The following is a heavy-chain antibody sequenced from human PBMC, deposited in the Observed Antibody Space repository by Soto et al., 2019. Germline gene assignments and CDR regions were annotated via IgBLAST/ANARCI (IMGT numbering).Heavy chain of an antibody. J-gene: IGHJ3*02. V-gene: IGHV3-30*18. D-gene: IGHD3-22*01. CDR1: GFTFSSYG. CDR2: ISDDGSNK. CDR3: AKKGHYYSPDAFHI. Sequence: QVQLVESGGGVVQPGRSLRISCAASGFTFSSYGMHWVRQAPGKGLELVAVISDDGSNKYYADSVKGRFTISRDNSKNSLYLQMNSLRAEDTAVYYCAKKGHYYSPDAFHIWVQGTMVTVSS.